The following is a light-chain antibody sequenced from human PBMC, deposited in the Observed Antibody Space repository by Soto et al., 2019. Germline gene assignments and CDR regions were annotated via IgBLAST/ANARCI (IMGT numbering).Light chain of an antibody. Sequence: DIQMTQSPSSLSASVGDRVTITCRASQSISIYLNWYQQKLGKAPKPLIYAASGLQTGVPSRFSGSGSGTDFTLTISSLQPEDFASYYCQQSYSIPRTFGGGTKVEIK. J-gene: IGKJ4*01. CDR1: QSISIY. CDR2: AAS. V-gene: IGKV1-39*01. CDR3: QQSYSIPRT.